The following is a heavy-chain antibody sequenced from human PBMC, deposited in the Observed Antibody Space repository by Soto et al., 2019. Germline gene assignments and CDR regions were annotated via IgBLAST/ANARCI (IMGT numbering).Heavy chain of an antibody. CDR2: TRNKANSYTT. J-gene: IGHJ3*02. CDR3: AREGPKVGATDAFDI. Sequence: GRSLRLSCAASGFTFSDHYMDWVRQAPGKGLEWVGRTRNKANSYTTEYAASVKGRFTISRDDSKNSLYLQMNSLKTEDTAVYYCAREGPKVGATDAFDIWGQGTMVTVSS. CDR1: GFTFSDHY. V-gene: IGHV3-72*01. D-gene: IGHD1-26*01.